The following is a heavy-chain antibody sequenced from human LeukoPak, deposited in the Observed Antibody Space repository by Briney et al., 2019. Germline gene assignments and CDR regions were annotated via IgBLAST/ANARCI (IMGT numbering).Heavy chain of an antibody. V-gene: IGHV1-2*02. CDR1: GYTFTGYY. CDR2: INPNSGGT. D-gene: IGHD6-19*01. J-gene: IGHJ4*02. CDR3: ARAPTIGSGWYWFDY. Sequence: ASVKVSCTASGYTFTGYYMHWVRQAPGQGLEWMGWINPNSGGTNYAQKFQGRVTMTRDTSISTAYMELSRLRSDDTAVYYCARAPTIGSGWYWFDYWGQGTLVTVSS.